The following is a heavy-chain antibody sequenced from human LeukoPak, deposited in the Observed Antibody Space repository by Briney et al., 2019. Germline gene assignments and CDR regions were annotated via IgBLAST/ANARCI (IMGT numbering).Heavy chain of an antibody. V-gene: IGHV4-34*01. Sequence: SETLSLTCAVYGGSFGGYYWSWIRQPPGKGLEWIGEINHSGSTNYNPSLKSRVTISVDTSKNQFSLKLSSVTAADTAVYYCARAVVTAIRYYFDYWGQGTLVTVSS. CDR1: GGSFGGYY. CDR2: INHSGST. D-gene: IGHD2-21*02. CDR3: ARAVVTAIRYYFDY. J-gene: IGHJ4*02.